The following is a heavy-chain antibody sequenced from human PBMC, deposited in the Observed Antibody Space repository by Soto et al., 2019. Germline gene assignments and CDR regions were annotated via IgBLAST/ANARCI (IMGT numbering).Heavy chain of an antibody. CDR2: IYYSGST. D-gene: IGHD3-3*01. Sequence: SETLSLTCTVSVGSISSSSYYWGWILQPPGKGLEWIGSIYYSGSTYYNPSLKSRVTISVDTSKNQFSLKLSSVTAADTAVYYCAADFWSGARNWFDPWGQGTLVTVSS. V-gene: IGHV4-39*01. J-gene: IGHJ5*02. CDR1: VGSISSSSYY. CDR3: AADFWSGARNWFDP.